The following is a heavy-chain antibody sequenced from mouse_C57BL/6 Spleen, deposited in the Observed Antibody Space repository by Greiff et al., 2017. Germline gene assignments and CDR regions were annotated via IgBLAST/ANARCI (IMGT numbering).Heavy chain of an antibody. J-gene: IGHJ2*01. Sequence: QVQLQQPGAELVMPGASVKLSCKASGYTFTSYWMHWVKQRPGQGLEWIGEIDPADSNTTYAQKFKGKSTLTVDKSSSTAYMQLSSLTSEDSAVYYCAKCGTTASDYWGQGTTLTVSS. CDR2: IDPADSNT. CDR3: AKCGTTASDY. D-gene: IGHD1-2*01. V-gene: IGHV1-69*01. CDR1: GYTFTSYW.